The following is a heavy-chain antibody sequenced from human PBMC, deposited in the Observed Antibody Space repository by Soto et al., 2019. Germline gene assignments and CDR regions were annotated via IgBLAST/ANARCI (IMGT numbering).Heavy chain of an antibody. CDR1: GSTFSSYS. D-gene: IGHD6-13*01. Sequence: GGSLRLSCAASGSTFSSYSMHWVRQAPGKGLEWLTLISYDGSDENYADSVKGRFTISRDNSEDTLFLQMNSLRGEDTAVYYCARDSSSWCMDVWGQGTTVTVSS. CDR2: ISYDGSDE. J-gene: IGHJ6*02. CDR3: ARDSSSWCMDV. V-gene: IGHV3-30-3*01.